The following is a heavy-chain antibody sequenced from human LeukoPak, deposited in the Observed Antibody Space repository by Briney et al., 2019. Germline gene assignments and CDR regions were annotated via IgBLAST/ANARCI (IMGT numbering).Heavy chain of an antibody. CDR3: ARLIGARPVLGASDI. V-gene: IGHV2-5*01. J-gene: IGHJ3*02. D-gene: IGHD6-6*01. CDR2: IYWNDDK. Sequence: SGPTLVNPTQTLTLTCTFSGFSLTTSGVGVGWFRHPPGKALEWLALIYWNDDKRYSPSLNSRLTITKDTSKNQVVLTMTNMDPVDTATYYCARLIGARPVLGASDIWGQGTMVTVSS. CDR1: GFSLTTSGVG.